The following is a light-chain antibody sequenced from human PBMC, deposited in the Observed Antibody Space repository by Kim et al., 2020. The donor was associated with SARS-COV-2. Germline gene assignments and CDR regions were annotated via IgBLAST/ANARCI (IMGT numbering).Light chain of an antibody. Sequence: EDVLTQSPCTLSLSVGERATLSCRASQSVSSTYLAWYQQKPGQAPRLVIYGASNRATGIPDRFSGSGSGTDFTLSISRLEPEDFAVYYCQQYGRSSWTFGQGTKVDIK. CDR2: GAS. V-gene: IGKV3-20*01. CDR3: QQYGRSSWT. CDR1: QSVSSTY. J-gene: IGKJ1*01.